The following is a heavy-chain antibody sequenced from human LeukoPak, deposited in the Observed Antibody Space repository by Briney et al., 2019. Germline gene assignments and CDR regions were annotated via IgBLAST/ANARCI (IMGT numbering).Heavy chain of an antibody. CDR1: GFTFSSYW. Sequence: GGSLRLSCAASGFTFSSYWMSRIRQAPGKGLEWVSYISSSGSTIYYADSVKGRFTISRDNAKNSLYLQMNSLRAEDTAVYYCARDLRYYDILTGYPEGYWGQGTLVTVSS. CDR2: ISSSGSTI. D-gene: IGHD3-9*01. V-gene: IGHV3-11*01. J-gene: IGHJ4*02. CDR3: ARDLRYYDILTGYPEGY.